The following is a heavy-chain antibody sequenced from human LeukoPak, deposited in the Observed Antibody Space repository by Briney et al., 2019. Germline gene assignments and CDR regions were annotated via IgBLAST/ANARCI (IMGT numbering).Heavy chain of an antibody. J-gene: IGHJ4*02. Sequence: GGSLRLSCAASGFTFSSYAMTWVRQAPGKGLEWVSAISGSGGSTYFADSVKGRFTISRGNSKNTLYLEVISLTAEDTAVYYCAKDDAWLRFGEWSQGTLVTVSS. D-gene: IGHD3-10*01. CDR1: GFTFSSYA. CDR2: ISGSGGST. V-gene: IGHV3-23*01. CDR3: AKDDAWLRFGE.